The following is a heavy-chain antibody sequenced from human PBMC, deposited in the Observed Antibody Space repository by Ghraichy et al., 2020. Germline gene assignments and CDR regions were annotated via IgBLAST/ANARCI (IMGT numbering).Heavy chain of an antibody. CDR2: ITYDGVNQ. V-gene: IGHV3-30*04. CDR3: VKSSGWYLWWYFDL. CDR1: GFTFNNFP. Sequence: GGSLNISCASSGFTFNNFPLHWVRQAPGRGLEWVAGITYDGVNQYYADSVKGRFTVSRHDAKKTLYLQMDSLRVDDTATYYCVKSSGWYLWWYFDLWGRGTLVSVSS. J-gene: IGHJ2*01. D-gene: IGHD6-13*01.